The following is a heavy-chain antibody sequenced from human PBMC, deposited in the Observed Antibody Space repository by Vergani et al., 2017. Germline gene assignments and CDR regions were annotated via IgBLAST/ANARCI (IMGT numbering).Heavy chain of an antibody. D-gene: IGHD6-13*01. CDR2: INHSGST. J-gene: IGHJ4*02. CDR3: ARASLIAAGPIDY. V-gene: IGHV4-34*01. CDR1: GGSFSGYY. Sequence: QVQLQQWGAGLLKPSETLSLTCAVYGGSFSGYYWSWIRQPPGKGLEWIGEINHSGSTNYNPSLKSRVTISVDTSKNQFSLKLSSVTAADTAVYYCARASLIAAGPIDYWGQGTLVTVSS.